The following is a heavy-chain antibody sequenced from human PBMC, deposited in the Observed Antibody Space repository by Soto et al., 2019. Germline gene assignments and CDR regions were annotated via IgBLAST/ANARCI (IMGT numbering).Heavy chain of an antibody. V-gene: IGHV4-59*01. D-gene: IGHD6-13*01. CDR1: GGSISSYY. CDR3: ARGQYSSSWYQAY. CDR2: IYYSGST. J-gene: IGHJ4*02. Sequence: PSETLSLTCTVSGGSISSYYWSWIRQPPGKGLEWIGYIYYSGSTNYNPSRKSRVTISVDTSKNQFSLKLSSVTAADTAVYYCARGQYSSSWYQAYWGQGTLVTVSS.